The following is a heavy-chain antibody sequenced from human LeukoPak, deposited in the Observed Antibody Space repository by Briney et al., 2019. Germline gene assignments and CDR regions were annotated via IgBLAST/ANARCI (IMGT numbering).Heavy chain of an antibody. D-gene: IGHD3-22*01. Sequence: ASVKVSCKPSGYTFTGYYIQWVRQAPGQGLEWRGWINPNSGGTNYAQKFQGRVTMTRDTSIGTAYMELSRLRSDDTAVYYCARAPYYYDSSGDVGYFQHWGQGTLVTVSS. CDR2: INPNSGGT. CDR3: ARAPYYYDSSGDVGYFQH. J-gene: IGHJ1*01. V-gene: IGHV1-2*02. CDR1: GYTFTGYY.